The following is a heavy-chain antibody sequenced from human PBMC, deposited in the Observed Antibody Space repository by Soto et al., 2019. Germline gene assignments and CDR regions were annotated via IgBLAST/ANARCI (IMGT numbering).Heavy chain of an antibody. D-gene: IGHD3-9*01. J-gene: IGHJ6*02. V-gene: IGHV4-31*03. CDR2: IYHSGTT. CDR3: ARETARYYDILTGYYGYYGMDV. Sequence: SETLSLTCTVSGGSISSGGYYWSWIRQHPGKGLEWIGYIYHSGTTYYNPSLKSRVTISVDTSKNQFSLKLTSVTAADTAVYYCARETARYYDILTGYYGYYGMDVWGQGTTVTVSS. CDR1: GGSISSGGYY.